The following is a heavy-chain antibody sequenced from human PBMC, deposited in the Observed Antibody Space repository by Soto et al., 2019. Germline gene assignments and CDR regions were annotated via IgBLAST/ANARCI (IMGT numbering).Heavy chain of an antibody. CDR1: GGSISSYY. V-gene: IGHV4-59*08. CDR2: IYYSGST. CDR3: ARRYGSSFDY. D-gene: IGHD3-10*01. Sequence: SETMSLTCTVAGGSISSYYWSWIRQPPGKGLEWIGYIYYSGSTNYNPSLKSRVTISVDTSKNQFSLKLSSVTAADTAVYYCARRYGSSFDYWGQGTLVTVSS. J-gene: IGHJ4*02.